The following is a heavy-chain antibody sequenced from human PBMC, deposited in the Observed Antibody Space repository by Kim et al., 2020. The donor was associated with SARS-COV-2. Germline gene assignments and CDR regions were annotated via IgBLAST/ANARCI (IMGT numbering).Heavy chain of an antibody. J-gene: IGHJ4*02. D-gene: IGHD3-10*01. CDR2: VSSDGRNE. V-gene: IGHV3-30*04. CDR1: GFTFNTYP. Sequence: GGSLRLSCVASGFTFNTYPFCWVRQAPGKGLEWVALVSSDGRNEDYVDSVKGRFTISRDNSKNTLFLHMDSLRVEDTAVYYCAGVVGSGSHTYSDSWGQGTLATASS. CDR3: AGVVGSGSHTYSDS.